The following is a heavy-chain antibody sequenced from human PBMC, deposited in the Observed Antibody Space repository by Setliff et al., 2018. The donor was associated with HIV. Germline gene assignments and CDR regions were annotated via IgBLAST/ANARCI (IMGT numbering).Heavy chain of an antibody. V-gene: IGHV4-59*01. CDR1: GGSIRSFY. CDR2: IFYSGRT. D-gene: IGHD1-26*01. J-gene: IGHJ1*01. Sequence: PSETLSLTCTVSGGSIRSFYWSWIRQPPGKGLERIGDIFYSGRTNYNPSLKSRVTISLDTSKIQFALKLSSVTTADTAIYYCAGSKGATRPSAEYFQNWGQGTLVTVSS. CDR3: AGSKGATRPSAEYFQN.